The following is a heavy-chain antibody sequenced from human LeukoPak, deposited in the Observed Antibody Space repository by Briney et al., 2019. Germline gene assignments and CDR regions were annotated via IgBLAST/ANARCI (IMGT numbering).Heavy chain of an antibody. Sequence: SETLSLTCSVSGHSISSGYYWGWIRQPPGKGLEWIGTMYLRGSTYYNPSLKSRVTMSGDTSKSHFSLKLSSVIAADAAVYYCARHRGDNSNPRYYFYYMDVWGKGTTVTVSS. CDR2: MYLRGST. CDR3: ARHRGDNSNPRYYFYYMDV. CDR1: GHSISSGYY. D-gene: IGHD4-11*01. J-gene: IGHJ6*03. V-gene: IGHV4-38-2*01.